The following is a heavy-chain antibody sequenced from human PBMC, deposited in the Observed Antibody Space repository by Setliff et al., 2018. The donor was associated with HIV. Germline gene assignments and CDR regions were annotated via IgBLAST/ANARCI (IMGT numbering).Heavy chain of an antibody. V-gene: IGHV4-34*01. J-gene: IGHJ4*02. CDR2: INHSGST. CDR3: ARRPGYYGSGGLDY. CDR1: GGSFSAYY. Sequence: SETLSLTCAVYGGSFSAYYWSWIRQPPVKGLEWIGEINHSGSTNYNPSLKSRVTISVDTSKNQFSLKLRSVTAADTAVYYCARRPGYYGSGGLDYWGQGTLVTVS. D-gene: IGHD3-10*01.